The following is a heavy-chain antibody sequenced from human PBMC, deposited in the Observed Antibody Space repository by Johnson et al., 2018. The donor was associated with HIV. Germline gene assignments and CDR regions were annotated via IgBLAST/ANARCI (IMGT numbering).Heavy chain of an antibody. CDR3: ASRYTVDAFDI. D-gene: IGHD1-1*01. CDR2: IRYDGSNK. V-gene: IGHV3-30*02. J-gene: IGHJ3*02. CDR1: GFSFSSYG. Sequence: QVQLVESGGGVVQPGGSLRLSCAASGFSFSSYGMHWVRQAPGKGLEWVAFIRYDGSNKYYADSMKGRFTISRDNSKNTLYLQMNSLRAEDTAVYYCASRYTVDAFDIWGQGTMVTVSS.